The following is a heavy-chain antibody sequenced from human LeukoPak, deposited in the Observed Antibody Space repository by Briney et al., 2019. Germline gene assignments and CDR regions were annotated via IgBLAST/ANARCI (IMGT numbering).Heavy chain of an antibody. CDR3: ARDFSKYYYMDV. J-gene: IGHJ6*03. V-gene: IGHV3-23*01. CDR2: ISGSGGST. CDR1: GFTFSSYA. Sequence: GGSLRLSCAASGFTFSSYAMSWVRQAPGKGLEWVSAISGSGGSTYYADSVKGRFTISRDNAKKSLFLQMNSLRAEDTAVYYCARDFSKYYYMDVWGKGTTVTVSS.